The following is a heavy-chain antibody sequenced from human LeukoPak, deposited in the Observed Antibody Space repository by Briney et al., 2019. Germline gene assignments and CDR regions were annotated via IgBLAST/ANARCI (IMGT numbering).Heavy chain of an antibody. V-gene: IGHV3-23*01. CDR3: AKSLTFMVLSRIGFDY. CDR1: GFSVRTTY. Sequence: QPGGSLRLSCAASGFSVRTTYMSWVRQAPGKGLEWVSAISGSGGSTYYADSVKGRFTISRDNSKNTLYLQMNSLRAEDTAVYYCAKSLTFMVLSRIGFDYWGQGTLVTVSS. J-gene: IGHJ4*02. CDR2: ISGSGGST. D-gene: IGHD4/OR15-4a*01.